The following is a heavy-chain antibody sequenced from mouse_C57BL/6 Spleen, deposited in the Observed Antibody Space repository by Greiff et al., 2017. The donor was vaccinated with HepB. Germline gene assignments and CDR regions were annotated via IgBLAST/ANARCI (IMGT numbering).Heavy chain of an antibody. CDR2: INPNYGTT. CDR3: ARGRYYDYDEDYFDY. Sequence: EVKLMESGPELVKPGASVKISCKASGYSFTDYNMNWVKQSNGKSLEWIGVINPNYGTTSYNQKFKGKATLTVDQSSSTAYMQLNSLTSEDSAVYYCARGRYYDYDEDYFDYWGQGTTLTVSS. D-gene: IGHD2-4*01. V-gene: IGHV1-39*01. CDR1: GYSFTDYN. J-gene: IGHJ2*01.